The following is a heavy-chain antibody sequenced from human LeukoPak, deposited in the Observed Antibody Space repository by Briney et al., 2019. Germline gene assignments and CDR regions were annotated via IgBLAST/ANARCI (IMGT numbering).Heavy chain of an antibody. CDR3: AKRGNTQGSGGYYFDY. J-gene: IGHJ4*02. CDR1: GFTFSSYA. D-gene: IGHD2-15*01. Sequence: GGSLRLSCAASGFTFSSYAMSWVRQAPGKGLEWVSAISGSGGSTYYADSVKARFTISRDNSKNTLYLQMNSLRAEDTAVYYCAKRGNTQGSGGYYFDYWGQGTLVTVSS. CDR2: ISGSGGST. V-gene: IGHV3-23*01.